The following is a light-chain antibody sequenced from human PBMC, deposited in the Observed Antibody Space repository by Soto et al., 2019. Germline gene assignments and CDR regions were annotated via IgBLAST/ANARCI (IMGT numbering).Light chain of an antibody. CDR1: QSVSSTY. CDR2: GAS. Sequence: EIVLTQSPGTLSLSPGERATLSGRAIQSVSSTYLAWYQHRPGQAPRLLIYGASSRATGIPDRFSGSGSGTDFTLTISRLEPEDFAVYYCQQYGSSLSITFGQGTRLEIK. CDR3: QQYGSSLSIT. V-gene: IGKV3-20*01. J-gene: IGKJ5*01.